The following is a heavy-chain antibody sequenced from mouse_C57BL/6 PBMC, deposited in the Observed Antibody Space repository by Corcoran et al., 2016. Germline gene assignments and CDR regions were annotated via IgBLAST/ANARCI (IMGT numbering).Heavy chain of an antibody. CDR2: ISYDGSN. V-gene: IGHV3-6*01. CDR1: GYSITSGYY. D-gene: IGHD3-2*02. J-gene: IGHJ2*01. CDR3: ARGTAQATLDY. Sequence: DVQLQESGPRLVKPSQSLSLTCSVTGYSITSGYYWNWIRQFPGNKLEWMGYISYDGSNNYNPSLKNRISITRDTSKNQFFLKLNSVTTEDTATYYCARGTAQATLDYWGQGTTLTVSS.